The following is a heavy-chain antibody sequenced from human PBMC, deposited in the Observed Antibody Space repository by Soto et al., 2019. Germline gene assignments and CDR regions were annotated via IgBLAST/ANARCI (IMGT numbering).Heavy chain of an antibody. V-gene: IGHV4-31*02. CDR1: GGSISSVNHY. D-gene: IGHD2-8*02. CDR3: AREVSGTGAFDY. Sequence: QVQLEQSGPGLVKPSQTLSLTCNISGGSISSVNHYWCWIRQSPSAGLEWIGYIFDSGTTHYNPSFKCQVTILGDTSQSQFSLTIHSVTVADSAVYYCAREVSGTGAFDYWGRGTLVTVSS. CDR2: IFDSGTT. J-gene: IGHJ4*02.